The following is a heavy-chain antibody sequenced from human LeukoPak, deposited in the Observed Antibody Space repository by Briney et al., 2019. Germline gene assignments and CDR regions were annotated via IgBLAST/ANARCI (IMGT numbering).Heavy chain of an antibody. CDR2: IYHSGST. V-gene: IGHV4-30-2*01. D-gene: IGHD3-22*01. Sequence: SQTLSLTCAVSGGSISSGGYSWSWIRQPPGKGLEWIGYIYHSGSTYYNPSLKSRVTISVDRSKNQFSLKLSSVTAADTAVYYCAWVYYYDSSGTKDDAFDIWGQGTMVTVSS. CDR3: AWVYYYDSSGTKDDAFDI. J-gene: IGHJ3*02. CDR1: GGSISSGGYS.